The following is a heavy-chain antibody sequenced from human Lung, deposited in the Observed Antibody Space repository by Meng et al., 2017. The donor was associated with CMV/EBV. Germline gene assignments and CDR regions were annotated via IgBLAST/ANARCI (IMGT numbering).Heavy chain of an antibody. CDR2: IIPIFGTA. CDR3: ARGGGVASSFGMDV. D-gene: IGHD2-15*01. CDR1: GGTFSSYA. J-gene: IGHJ6*02. Sequence: SVXVSXXASGGTFSSYAISWVRQAPGQGLEWMGGIIPIFGTANYAQKFRGRVTITTDESTSTAYMELSSLRSEDTAVYYCARGGGVASSFGMDVWGQGTTVTVSS. V-gene: IGHV1-69*05.